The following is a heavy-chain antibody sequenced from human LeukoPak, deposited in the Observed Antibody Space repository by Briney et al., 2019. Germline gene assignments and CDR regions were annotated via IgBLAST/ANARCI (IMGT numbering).Heavy chain of an antibody. V-gene: IGHV4-39*07. CDR3: ARAVAGTLRRYYYYYMDV. J-gene: IGHJ6*03. Sequence: SETLSLTCTVSGGSISSSSYYWGWIRQPPGKGLEWIGQIYHSGSTNYNPSLKTRVTISVDTSKNQFSLKLSSVTAADTAVYYCARAVAGTLRRYYYYYMDVWGKGTTVAISS. CDR1: GGSISSSSYY. CDR2: IYHSGST. D-gene: IGHD6-19*01.